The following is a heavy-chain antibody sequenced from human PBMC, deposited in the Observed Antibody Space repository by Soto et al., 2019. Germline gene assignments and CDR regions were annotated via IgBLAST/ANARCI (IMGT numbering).Heavy chain of an antibody. D-gene: IGHD2-21*01. Sequence: PGGSLRLSCAASGFSFSSHSMKWVRQAPGKGLEWVSYISSSGSTIYYADSVKGRFTISRDNAKNSLYLQMNSLRDDDTAVYYCARGRGYCGGTNCYLDYWGQGALVPSPQ. J-gene: IGHJ4*02. CDR1: GFSFSSHS. V-gene: IGHV3-48*02. CDR3: ARGRGYCGGTNCYLDY. CDR2: ISSSGSTI.